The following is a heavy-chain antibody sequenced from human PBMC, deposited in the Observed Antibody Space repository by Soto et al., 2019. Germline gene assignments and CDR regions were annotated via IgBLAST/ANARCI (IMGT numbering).Heavy chain of an antibody. Sequence: QMQLQESGPGLVKPSETLSLICSVSGDSITAYYLSWLRQSPGKELEWIGYIYHIGETNYNPSLKSRVTISADTSKTQFSLRLSSVTAADTGVYYCARDKGGEFLKGSGMDVWGQGTTVIVSS. D-gene: IGHD3-10*01. CDR1: GDSITAYY. J-gene: IGHJ6*02. CDR3: ARDKGGEFLKGSGMDV. CDR2: IYHIGET. V-gene: IGHV4-59*01.